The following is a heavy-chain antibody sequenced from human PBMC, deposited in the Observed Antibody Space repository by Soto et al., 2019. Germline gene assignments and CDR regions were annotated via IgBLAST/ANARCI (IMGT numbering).Heavy chain of an antibody. J-gene: IGHJ5*02. Sequence: QVQLQESGPGLVKPSQTLSLTCTVSGGSISSGGYYWSWIRQHPGKGLEWIGYIYYSGSTYYNPSLKSRVTIAVDTSKNLFSLKLSSVTAADTAVHYCARADWNGAFSAWGEGTLVTVSS. CDR3: ARADWNGAFSA. D-gene: IGHD1-1*01. V-gene: IGHV4-31*03. CDR2: IYYSGST. CDR1: GGSISSGGYY.